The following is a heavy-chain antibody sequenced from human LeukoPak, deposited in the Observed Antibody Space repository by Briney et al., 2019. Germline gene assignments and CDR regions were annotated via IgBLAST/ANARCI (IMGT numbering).Heavy chain of an antibody. CDR1: GSRFTSYW. J-gene: IGHJ3*02. CDR3: ARPDYYDSSGYYYAFDI. CDR2: IYPGDSDT. V-gene: IGHV5-51*01. Sequence: GESLQISCQGSGSRFTSYWIGWVRQLPGKGLEWMGIIYPGDSDTRYSPSFQGQVTISADKSISTAYLQWSSLKASDTAMYYCARPDYYDSSGYYYAFDIWGQGTMVTVSS. D-gene: IGHD3-22*01.